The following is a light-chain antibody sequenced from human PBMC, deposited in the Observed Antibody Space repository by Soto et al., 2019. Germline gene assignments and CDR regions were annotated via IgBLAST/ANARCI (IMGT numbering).Light chain of an antibody. Sequence: IVMTQSPVTMSESPGERATLSCRASQSISTNLAWYQQKPGQAPRLLIYGASTRATGIPARFSGGGSGTEFTLTISSLQSEDFAVYYCQHYNNWPPWTFGQGTKVETK. V-gene: IGKV3-15*01. CDR2: GAS. CDR3: QHYNNWPPWT. CDR1: QSISTN. J-gene: IGKJ1*01.